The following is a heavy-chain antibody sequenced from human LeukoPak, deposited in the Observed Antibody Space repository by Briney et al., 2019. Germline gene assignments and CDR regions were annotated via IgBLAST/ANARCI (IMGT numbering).Heavy chain of an antibody. CDR1: GVSINSDAYY. J-gene: IGHJ4*02. CDR2: VYYSGTT. V-gene: IGHV4-31*03. CDR3: ARGVYIAAAQYGY. D-gene: IGHD6-13*01. Sequence: SETLSLTCTVSGVSINSDAYYWTWIRQRPGMGLEWIGYVYYSGTTYYSPSLESRLTMSVDTSKNHFSLKLNSVTAADTAIYYCARGVYIAAAQYGYWGQGTLVTVSS.